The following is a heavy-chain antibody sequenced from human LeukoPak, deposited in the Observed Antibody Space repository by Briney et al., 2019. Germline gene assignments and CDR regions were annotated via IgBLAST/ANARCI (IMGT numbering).Heavy chain of an antibody. V-gene: IGHV3-33*01. Sequence: PGRSLRLSCAASGFTFSSYGMHWVRQAPGKGLEWVAVIWYDGSNKYYADSVKGRFTISRDNSKNTLYLQMNSLRAEDTAVNYCARANLGYCSGGSCYSSAEYFQHWGQGTLVTVSS. CDR3: ARANLGYCSGGSCYSSAEYFQH. CDR1: GFTFSSYG. J-gene: IGHJ1*01. CDR2: IWYDGSNK. D-gene: IGHD2-15*01.